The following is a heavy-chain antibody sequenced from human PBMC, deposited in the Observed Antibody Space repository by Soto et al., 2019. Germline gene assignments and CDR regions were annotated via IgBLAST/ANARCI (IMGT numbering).Heavy chain of an antibody. D-gene: IGHD6-19*01. CDR1: GFTFSSYA. Sequence: GGSLRLSCAASGFTFSSYAMHWVRQAPGKGLEWVAVISYDGSNKYYADSVKGRFTISRDNSKNTLYLQMNSLRAEDTAVYYCARDYYGPQDRQWLAPAYYYGMDVWGQGTTVTVSS. V-gene: IGHV3-30-3*01. CDR3: ARDYYGPQDRQWLAPAYYYGMDV. J-gene: IGHJ6*02. CDR2: ISYDGSNK.